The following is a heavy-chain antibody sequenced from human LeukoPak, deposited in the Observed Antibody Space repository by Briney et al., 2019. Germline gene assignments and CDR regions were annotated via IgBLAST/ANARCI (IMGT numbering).Heavy chain of an antibody. Sequence: GGSLRLSCAASGFTFSSYSMNWVRQAPGKGLEWVSSISSSSSYIYYADSVKGRFTISRDNAKNSLYLQMNSLRAEDTAVYYCARIEWERLGRAFDIWGQGTMVTVSS. CDR3: ARIEWERLGRAFDI. V-gene: IGHV3-21*01. CDR2: ISSSSSYI. CDR1: GFTFSSYS. D-gene: IGHD1-26*01. J-gene: IGHJ3*02.